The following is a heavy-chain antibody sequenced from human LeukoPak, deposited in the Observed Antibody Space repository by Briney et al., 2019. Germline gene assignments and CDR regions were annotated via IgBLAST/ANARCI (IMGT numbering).Heavy chain of an antibody. Sequence: PGGSLRLSCAASGFTFSSYGMHWVRQAPGKGLEGVAVIWYDGSNKYYADSVKGRFTISRDNSKNTLYLQMNSLRAEDTAVYYCARGSVTTGLDYWGQGTLVTVSS. V-gene: IGHV3-33*01. D-gene: IGHD4-17*01. CDR3: ARGSVTTGLDY. CDR1: GFTFSSYG. J-gene: IGHJ4*02. CDR2: IWYDGSNK.